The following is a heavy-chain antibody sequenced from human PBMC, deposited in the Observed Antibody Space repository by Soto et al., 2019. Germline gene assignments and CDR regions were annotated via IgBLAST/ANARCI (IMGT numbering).Heavy chain of an antibody. Sequence: SETLSLTCXVSGGSISSYYWSWIRQPPGKGLEWIGYIYYSGSTNYNPSLKSRVTISVDTSKNQFSLKLSSVTAADTAVYYCAREKDTMIRYAFDIWGQGTMVTVSS. CDR2: IYYSGST. V-gene: IGHV4-59*01. J-gene: IGHJ3*02. CDR1: GGSISSYY. D-gene: IGHD3-22*01. CDR3: AREKDTMIRYAFDI.